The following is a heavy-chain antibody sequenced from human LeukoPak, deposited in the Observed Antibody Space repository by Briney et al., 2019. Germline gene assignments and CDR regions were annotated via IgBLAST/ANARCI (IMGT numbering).Heavy chain of an antibody. CDR3: AREESDFWSGYYLPYYYYGMDV. CDR1: GYTFTSYA. V-gene: IGHV7-4-1*02. J-gene: IGHJ6*02. CDR2: INTNTGNP. D-gene: IGHD3-3*01. Sequence: GASVKVSCKASGYTFTSYAMNWVRQAPGQGLEWMGWINTNTGNPTYAQGFTGRFVFSLDTSVSTAYLQISSLKAEDTAVYYCAREESDFWSGYYLPYYYYGMDVWGQGTTVTVS.